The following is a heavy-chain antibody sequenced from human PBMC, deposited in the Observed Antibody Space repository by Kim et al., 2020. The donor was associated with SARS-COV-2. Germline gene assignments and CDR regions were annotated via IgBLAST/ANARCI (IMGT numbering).Heavy chain of an antibody. Sequence: SETLSLTCTVSGGSISSSSYYWGWIRQPPGKGREWIGTIDYSGSTYYNPSLRSRVTISVDTSKNQFSLKLSSVTAADTVVYYCARDTQLIIMLVVLPGPGMDVWGQGTTVTVSS. CDR1: GGSISSSSYY. CDR2: IDYSGST. J-gene: IGHJ6*02. CDR3: ARDTQLIIMLVVLPGPGMDV. D-gene: IGHD3-9*01. V-gene: IGHV4-39*07.